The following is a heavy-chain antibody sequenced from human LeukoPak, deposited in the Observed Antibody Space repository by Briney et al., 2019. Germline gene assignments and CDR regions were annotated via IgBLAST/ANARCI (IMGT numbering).Heavy chain of an antibody. CDR1: GDSVSGSSVA. J-gene: IGHJ4*02. V-gene: IGHV6-1*01. D-gene: IGHD3-16*01. Sequence: SQTLSLTCAISGDSVSGSSVAWNWIRQSPSRGLEWLGRTYYRSKWLVDYAGSLKGRITINADTSKNQLSLQLHSVTPEDTAMYYCTRFYDTNSFDYWGRGTPVTVSS. CDR3: TRFYDTNSFDY. CDR2: TYYRSKWLV.